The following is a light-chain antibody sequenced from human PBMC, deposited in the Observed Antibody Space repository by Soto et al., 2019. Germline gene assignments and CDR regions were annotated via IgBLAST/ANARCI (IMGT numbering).Light chain of an antibody. Sequence: ALTHPDSVSGSPGQSVTISCTGTGSDIGAHPYASWYQHHPGKAPKLLIYDVSHRPSGVSNRFSGSKSDNTASLTISGLQAEDEADYYCSSYTSISTLYVFGTGTKVTVL. J-gene: IGLJ1*01. CDR3: SSYTSISTLYV. CDR1: GSDIGAHPY. CDR2: DVS. V-gene: IGLV2-14*01.